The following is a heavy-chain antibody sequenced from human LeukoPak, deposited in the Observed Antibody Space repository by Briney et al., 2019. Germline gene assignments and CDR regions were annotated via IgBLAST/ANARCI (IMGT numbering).Heavy chain of an antibody. J-gene: IGHJ4*02. V-gene: IGHV4-34*01. CDR2: INHSGSP. CDR1: GGSFSGYY. Sequence: SETLSLTCAVYGGSFSGYYWSWIRQPPGKGLEWIGEINHSGSPIYSPSLRSRLTISVDTSKNQFSVTLTSVTVADTAVYYCARGPHQHWPLGQFWGQGSLVTVSS. CDR3: ARGPHQHWPLGQF. D-gene: IGHD2-2*01.